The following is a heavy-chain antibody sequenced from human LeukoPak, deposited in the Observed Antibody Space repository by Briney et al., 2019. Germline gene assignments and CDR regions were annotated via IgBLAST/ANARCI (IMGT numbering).Heavy chain of an antibody. D-gene: IGHD6-13*01. V-gene: IGHV6-1*01. CDR3: ARATFGIAAAGDPSNYYYGMDV. J-gene: IGHJ6*02. Sequence: SQTLSLTCAISGDSVSSNSAAWNWIRQSPSRGLEWLGRTYYRSKWYNDYAVSVKSRITINPDTSKNQFSLQLNSVTPEDTAVYYCARATFGIAAAGDPSNYYYGMDVWGQGTTVTVSS. CDR1: GDSVSSNSAA. CDR2: TYYRSKWYN.